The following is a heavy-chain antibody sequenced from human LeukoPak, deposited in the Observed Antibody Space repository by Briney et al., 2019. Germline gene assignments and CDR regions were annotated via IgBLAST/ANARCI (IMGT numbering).Heavy chain of an antibody. CDR3: ARENGIAVAGRYFDY. D-gene: IGHD6-19*01. Sequence: RPSETLSLTCAVYGGSFSGYYWSWIRQPPGKGLEWIGEINHSGSTYYNPSLKSRVTISVDRSKNQFSLKLSSVTAADTAVYYCARENGIAVAGRYFDYWGQGTLVTVSS. J-gene: IGHJ4*02. V-gene: IGHV4-34*01. CDR2: INHSGST. CDR1: GGSFSGYY.